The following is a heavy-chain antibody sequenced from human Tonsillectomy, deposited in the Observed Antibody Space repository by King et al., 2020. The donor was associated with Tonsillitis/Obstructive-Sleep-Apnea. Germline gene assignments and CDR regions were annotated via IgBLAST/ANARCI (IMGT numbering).Heavy chain of an antibody. CDR1: GFTFRNYG. V-gene: IGHV3-30*18. CDR3: AKGTSYYYMDV. J-gene: IGHJ6*03. Sequence: VQLVESGGGVVQPGRSLRLSCASSGFTFRNYGIHWVRQAPGMGLEGVAVISYDGSNKYYADSVKGRFTISRDNSKNTLYLQMNSLRAEDTAVYYCAKGTSYYYMDVWGKGTTVTVSS. CDR2: ISYDGSNK.